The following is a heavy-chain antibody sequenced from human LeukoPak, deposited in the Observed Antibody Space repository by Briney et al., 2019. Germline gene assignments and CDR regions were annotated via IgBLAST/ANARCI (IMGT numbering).Heavy chain of an antibody. CDR3: ARGGSYYGSGSYPDY. Sequence: SETLSLTCAVYGASFSSYYWSWIRQPPGKGLEWIGYIYYSGSTNYNPSLKSRVTISVDTSKNQFSLKLSSVTAADTAVYYCARGGSYYGSGSYPDYWGQGTLVTVSS. D-gene: IGHD3-10*01. CDR2: IYYSGST. J-gene: IGHJ4*02. V-gene: IGHV4-59*01. CDR1: GASFSSYY.